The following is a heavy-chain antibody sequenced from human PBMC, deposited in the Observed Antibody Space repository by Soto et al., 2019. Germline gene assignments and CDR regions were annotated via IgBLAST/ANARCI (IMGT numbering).Heavy chain of an antibody. CDR3: ARAGTYYYGSGSYFDY. J-gene: IGHJ4*02. D-gene: IGHD3-10*01. CDR1: GFTFRNYA. V-gene: IGHV3-13*01. Sequence: GGSLRLSCAASGFTFRNYAMPWVRQPPGKGLEWVSAIGTAGDTYYPGSVKGRFTISRENAKNSLYLQMNSLRAGDTAVYYCARAGTYYYGSGSYFDYWGQGTLVTVSS. CDR2: IGTAGDT.